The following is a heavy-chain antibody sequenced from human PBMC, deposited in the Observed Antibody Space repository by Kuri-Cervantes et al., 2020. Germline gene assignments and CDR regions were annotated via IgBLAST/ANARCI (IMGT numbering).Heavy chain of an antibody. CDR1: GFTFGDYA. J-gene: IGHJ4*02. Sequence: GGSLRLSCTASGFTFGDYAMSWVRQAPGKGLEWVGFIRSKAYGGTTEYAASVKGRFTISRDDSKSIAYLQMNSLKTEDTAVYYCTRGTMTTVTTTFDYWGQGTLVTVSS. D-gene: IGHD4-17*01. V-gene: IGHV3-49*04. CDR2: IRSKAYGGTT. CDR3: TRGTMTTVTTTFDY.